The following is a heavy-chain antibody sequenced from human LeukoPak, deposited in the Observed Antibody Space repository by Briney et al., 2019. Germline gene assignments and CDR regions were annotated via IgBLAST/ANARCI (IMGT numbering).Heavy chain of an antibody. J-gene: IGHJ5*02. D-gene: IGHD6-13*01. Sequence: GESLKISCKGSGYSFTSYWIGWVRQMPGKGLEWMGIIYPSDSDTRYSPSFQGQVTISADKSISTAYLQWSSLKASDTAMYYCARQVASSSDWFDPWGQGTLVTVSS. CDR1: GYSFTSYW. V-gene: IGHV5-51*01. CDR2: IYPSDSDT. CDR3: ARQVASSSDWFDP.